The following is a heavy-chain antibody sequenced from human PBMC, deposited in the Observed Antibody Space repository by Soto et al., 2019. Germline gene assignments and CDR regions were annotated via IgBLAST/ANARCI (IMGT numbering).Heavy chain of an antibody. V-gene: IGHV5-51*01. D-gene: IGHD6-19*01. CDR3: ARSRRGAYSSGWYSLSGYYNYGIDV. CDR2: ICAGYSNI. Sequence: PGESLKISGKSSGYIFTDHFIIWVRQMAGKDLEKKRIICAGYSNIIYSPSVQGQVTISADMSISTAYLQWSSLKASDTAMYYCARSRRGAYSSGWYSLSGYYNYGIDVWGQGTKVTVSS. CDR1: GYIFTDHF. J-gene: IGHJ6*02.